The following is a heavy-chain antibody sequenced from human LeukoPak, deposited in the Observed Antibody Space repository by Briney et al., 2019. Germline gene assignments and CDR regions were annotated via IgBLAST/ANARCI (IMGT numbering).Heavy chain of an antibody. Sequence: GGSLRLSCAASGFTFSSYAMHWVRQAPGKGLEWVAVISYDGSNKYYADSVKGRFTISRDNSKNTLYLQMNSLRAEDTAVYYWARSRGGERRGSAGFLGSGFDWGLDYWGQGTLV. CDR2: ISYDGSNK. D-gene: IGHD3-9*01. CDR1: GFTFSSYA. V-gene: IGHV3-30*04. J-gene: IGHJ4*01. CDR3: ARSRGGERRGSAGFLGSGFDWGLDY.